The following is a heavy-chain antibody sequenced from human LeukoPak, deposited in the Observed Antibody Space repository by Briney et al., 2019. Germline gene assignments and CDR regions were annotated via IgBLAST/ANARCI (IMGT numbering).Heavy chain of an antibody. CDR2: MNPNSGNT. CDR3: ARGRGSSGWYSY. D-gene: IGHD6-19*01. V-gene: IGHV1-8*01. Sequence: ASVKVSCKASGYTFTSYGINWVRQATGQGLEWMGWMNPNSGNTGYAQKFQGRVTMTRNTSISTAYMELSSLRSEDTAVYYCARGRGSSGWYSYWGQGTLVTVSS. CDR1: GYTFTSYG. J-gene: IGHJ4*02.